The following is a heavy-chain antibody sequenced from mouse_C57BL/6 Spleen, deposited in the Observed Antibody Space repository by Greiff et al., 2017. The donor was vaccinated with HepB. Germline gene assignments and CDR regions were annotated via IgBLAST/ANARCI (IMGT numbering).Heavy chain of an antibody. CDR3: ARGGRGWYFDV. V-gene: IGHV1-81*01. D-gene: IGHD3-3*01. Sequence: VKLQESGAELARPGASVKLSCKASGYTFTSYGISWVKQRTGQGLEWIGEIYPRSGNTYYNEKLKGKATLTADKSSSTAYMELRSLTCEDSAVYFCARGGRGWYFDVWGTGTTVTVSS. CDR2: IYPRSGNT. J-gene: IGHJ1*03. CDR1: GYTFTSYG.